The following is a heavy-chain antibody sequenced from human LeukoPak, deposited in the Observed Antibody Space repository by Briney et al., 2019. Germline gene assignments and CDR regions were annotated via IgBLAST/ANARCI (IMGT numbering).Heavy chain of an antibody. CDR3: ARGPEGFRITIFGVVTSGAPYYYYMDV. J-gene: IGHJ6*03. Sequence: PGGSLRLSCAASGFTFSNYSMNWVRQAPGKGLEWVSYISSSSSTIYYADPVKGRFTISRDNAKNSLYLQMNSLRAEDTAVYYCARGPEGFRITIFGVVTSGAPYYYYMDVWGKGTTVTVSS. CDR2: ISSSSSTI. D-gene: IGHD3-3*01. CDR1: GFTFSNYS. V-gene: IGHV3-48*01.